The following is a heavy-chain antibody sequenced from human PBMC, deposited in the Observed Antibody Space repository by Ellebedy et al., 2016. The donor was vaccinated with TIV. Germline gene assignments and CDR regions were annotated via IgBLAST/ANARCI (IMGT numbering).Heavy chain of an antibody. Sequence: GESLKISCAASGFPFSDHYMDWVRQAPGKGLEWVGRIRKKTNRYSTEYAASVKGRFTISRDDSKNSLYLQMNSLKTEDTAVYYCARVVTSLWYFDLWGRGTLVSVSS. CDR1: GFPFSDHY. D-gene: IGHD4-23*01. J-gene: IGHJ2*01. V-gene: IGHV3-72*01. CDR3: ARVVTSLWYFDL. CDR2: IRKKTNRYST.